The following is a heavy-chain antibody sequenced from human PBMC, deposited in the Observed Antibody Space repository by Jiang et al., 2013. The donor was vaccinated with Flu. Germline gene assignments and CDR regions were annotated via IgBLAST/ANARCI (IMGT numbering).Heavy chain of an antibody. D-gene: IGHD3/OR15-3a*01. J-gene: IGHJ3*02. Sequence: WVAVISYDGSNKYYADSVKGRFTISRDNSKNTLYLQMNSLRAEDTAVYYCAKGRYDFDAFDIWGQGTMVTVSS. CDR2: ISYDGSNK. V-gene: IGHV3-30*18. CDR3: AKGRYDFDAFDI.